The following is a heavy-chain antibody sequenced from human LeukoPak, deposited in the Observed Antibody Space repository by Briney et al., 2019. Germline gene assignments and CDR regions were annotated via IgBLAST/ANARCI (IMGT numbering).Heavy chain of an antibody. Sequence: GGSLRLSCAASGFTFSSYAMHWVRQAPGKGLEWVAFIRYDGNNKYYADSVKGRFTISRDNSKNTLYLQMNSLRAEDTAVYYCAKDISNSWYFDYWGQGTLVTVSS. CDR2: IRYDGNNK. V-gene: IGHV3-30*02. D-gene: IGHD6-13*01. CDR1: GFTFSSYA. J-gene: IGHJ4*02. CDR3: AKDISNSWYFDY.